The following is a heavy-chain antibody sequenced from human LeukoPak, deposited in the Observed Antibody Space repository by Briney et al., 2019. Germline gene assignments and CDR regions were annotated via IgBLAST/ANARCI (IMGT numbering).Heavy chain of an antibody. CDR3: ARDGQTGTTVY. J-gene: IGHJ4*02. V-gene: IGHV3-21*01. CDR1: GFTFSSYS. D-gene: IGHD1-7*01. Sequence: SGGSLRLSCAASGFTFSSYSMNWVRQAPGKGLEWVSSISSSSYIYYADSVKGRFTISRDNAKNSLHLQMNSLRAEDTAVYYCARDGQTGTTVYWGQGTLVTVSS. CDR2: ISSSSYI.